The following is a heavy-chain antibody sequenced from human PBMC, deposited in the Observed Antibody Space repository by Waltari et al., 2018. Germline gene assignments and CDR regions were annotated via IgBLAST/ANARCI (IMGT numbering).Heavy chain of an antibody. CDR3: ARDPYYYGSGSYLPFDY. V-gene: IGHV3-30*01. CDR1: GLTFSSYA. CDR2: ISYDGSNK. Sequence: QVQLVESGGGVVQPGRSLRLSCAASGLTFSSYAMHWVRQAPGKGLEWVAVISYDGSNKYYADSVKGRFTISRDNSKNTLYLQMNSLRAEDTAVYYCARDPYYYGSGSYLPFDYWGQGTLVTVSS. J-gene: IGHJ4*02. D-gene: IGHD3-10*01.